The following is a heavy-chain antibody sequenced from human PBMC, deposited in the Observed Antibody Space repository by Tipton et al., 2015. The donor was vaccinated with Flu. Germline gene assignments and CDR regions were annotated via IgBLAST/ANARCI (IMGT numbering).Heavy chain of an antibody. V-gene: IGHV4-59*01. Sequence: LRLSCTVSGGSISSYYWSWIRQPPGKGLEWIGYIYYSGSTNYNPSLKSRVTISVDTSKNQFSLKLSSVTAADTAVYYCARGGSSYDFDAFDIWGQGTMVTVSS. CDR2: IYYSGST. CDR1: GGSISSYY. D-gene: IGHD3-3*01. J-gene: IGHJ3*02. CDR3: ARGGSSYDFDAFDI.